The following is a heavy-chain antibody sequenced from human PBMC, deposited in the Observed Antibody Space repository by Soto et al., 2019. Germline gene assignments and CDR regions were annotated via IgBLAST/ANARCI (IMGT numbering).Heavy chain of an antibody. D-gene: IGHD3-10*01. CDR1: GYTFTSYG. V-gene: IGHV1-18*01. Sequence: QVQLVQSGAEVKKPGASVKVSCKASGYTFTSYGISWVRQAPGQGLEWMGWISAYNGNTNYAQKLQGRVTMTTDTSTSTAYMELRSLRSDDTAVYYWARNGFGFMVRGVITDLDYWGQGTLVTVSS. CDR2: ISAYNGNT. J-gene: IGHJ4*02. CDR3: ARNGFGFMVRGVITDLDY.